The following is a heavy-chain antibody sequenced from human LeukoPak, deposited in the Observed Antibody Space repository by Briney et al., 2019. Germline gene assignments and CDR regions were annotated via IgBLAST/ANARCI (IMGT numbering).Heavy chain of an antibody. J-gene: IGHJ5*02. Sequence: SETLSLTCNVSGGSISGYYWSWIRQPPGKGLEWIGYIYYSGSTNYNPSLKSRVTLSVDTSKNQFSLKLSSVTAADTAVYYCARGCSAGTPHNWFDPWGQGTLVTVSS. CDR1: GGSISGYY. CDR3: ARGCSAGTPHNWFDP. V-gene: IGHV4-59*01. CDR2: IYYSGST. D-gene: IGHD6-13*01.